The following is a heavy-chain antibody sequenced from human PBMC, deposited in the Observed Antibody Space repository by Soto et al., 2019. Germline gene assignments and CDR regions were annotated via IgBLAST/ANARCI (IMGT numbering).Heavy chain of an antibody. Sequence: SVKVSCKASGGTFSSYAISWVRQAPGQGLEWMGGIIPIFGTANYAQKFQGRVTITADESTSTAYMELSSLRSEDTAVYYCARAPCSGSFDSSKYNWFDPWGQGTLVTVSS. D-gene: IGHD3-10*02. CDR2: IIPIFGTA. V-gene: IGHV1-69*13. J-gene: IGHJ5*02. CDR1: GGTFSSYA. CDR3: ARAPCSGSFDSSKYNWFDP.